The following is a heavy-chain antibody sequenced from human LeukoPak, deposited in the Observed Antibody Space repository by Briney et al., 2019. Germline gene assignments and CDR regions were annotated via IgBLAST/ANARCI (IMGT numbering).Heavy chain of an antibody. CDR1: GFTFSNAW. J-gene: IGHJ4*02. Sequence: PGGSLRLSCAASGFTFSNAWMSWVRQAPGKGLEWVGRIKSKTDGGTTDYAAPVKGRFTISRDDSKNTLYLQMNSLKTEDTAVYYCTTEAGYSGYDGFDYWGQGTLVTVSS. CDR2: IKSKTDGGTT. V-gene: IGHV3-15*01. D-gene: IGHD5-12*01. CDR3: TTEAGYSGYDGFDY.